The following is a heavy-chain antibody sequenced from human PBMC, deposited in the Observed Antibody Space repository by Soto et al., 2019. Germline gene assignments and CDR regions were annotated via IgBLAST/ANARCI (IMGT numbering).Heavy chain of an antibody. CDR3: ASGFSADYDILTGPGDN. CDR2: ISSSSSTI. D-gene: IGHD3-9*01. CDR1: GFTFSSYS. V-gene: IGHV3-48*02. Sequence: GGSLRLSCAASGFTFSSYSMNWVRQAPGKVLERVSYISSSSSTIYYADSVKGRFTISRDNAKNSLYLQMNSLRDEDTAVYYCASGFSADYDILTGPGDNWGQGTLVTVSS. J-gene: IGHJ4*02.